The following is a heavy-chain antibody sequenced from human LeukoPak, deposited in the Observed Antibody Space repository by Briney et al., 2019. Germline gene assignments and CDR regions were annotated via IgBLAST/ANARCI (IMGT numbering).Heavy chain of an antibody. J-gene: IGHJ4*02. CDR2: IIPIFGTA. Sequence: SVKVSCKASGGTFSSYAISWVRQAPGQGLEWMGGIIPIFGTANYAQKFQGRVTITTDESTSTAYMELSSLRSEDTAVYYCARVSPGAGLFDYWGQGTLVTVSS. CDR1: GGTFSSYA. V-gene: IGHV1-69*05. CDR3: ARVSPGAGLFDY. D-gene: IGHD6-19*01.